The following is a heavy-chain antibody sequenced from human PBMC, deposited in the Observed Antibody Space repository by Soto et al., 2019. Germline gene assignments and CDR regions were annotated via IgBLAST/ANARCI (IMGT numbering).Heavy chain of an antibody. J-gene: IGHJ4*02. CDR3: ARGFPGYRDYRLDY. D-gene: IGHD4-17*01. Sequence: QVQLVESGGGVVQPGRSLRLSCAASGFTFSSYAMHWVRQAPGKGLEWVAVISYDGSNKYYEDSVKGRFTIARDNSKNTLYLQMNSLRAEDTDVYYCARGFPGYRDYRLDYWGQGNLVTVYS. CDR2: ISYDGSNK. V-gene: IGHV3-30-3*01. CDR1: GFTFSSYA.